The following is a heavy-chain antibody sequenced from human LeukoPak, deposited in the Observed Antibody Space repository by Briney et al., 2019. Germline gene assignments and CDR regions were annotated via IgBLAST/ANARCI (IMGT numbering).Heavy chain of an antibody. D-gene: IGHD2-2*01. J-gene: IGHJ5*02. CDR3: ARRGVSSTSWFDP. CDR2: IIPIFGTA. Sequence: AASVKVSCKASGGTFSSYAISWVRQAPGQGLEWMGGIIPIFGTANYAQKFQGGVTITADKSTSTAYMELSSLRSEDTAVYYCARRGVSSTSWFDPWGQGTLVTVSS. CDR1: GGTFSSYA. V-gene: IGHV1-69*06.